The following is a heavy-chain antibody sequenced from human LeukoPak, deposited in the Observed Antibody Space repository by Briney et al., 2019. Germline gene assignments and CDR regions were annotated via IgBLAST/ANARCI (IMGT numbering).Heavy chain of an antibody. CDR3: AKHQAAAALQDDAFDI. CDR2: ISGSGGST. V-gene: IGHV3-23*01. J-gene: IGHJ3*02. Sequence: PGGSLRLSCVASGFTFTSYAMTWVRQAPGKGLEWVSAISGSGGSTYYADSVKGRFTISRDNSKNTLYLQMNSLRAEDTAVYYCAKHQAAAALQDDAFDIWGQGTMVTVSS. CDR1: GFTFTSYA. D-gene: IGHD6-13*01.